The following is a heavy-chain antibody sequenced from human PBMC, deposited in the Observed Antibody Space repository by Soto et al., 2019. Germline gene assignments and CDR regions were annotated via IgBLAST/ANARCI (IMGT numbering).Heavy chain of an antibody. Sequence: SVKVSCKASGGTFSSYTISWVRQAPGQGLEWMGRIIPILGIANYAQKFQGRVTITADKSTSTAYMELSSLRSEDTAVYYCARDRIPLTTVTTGFDYWGQGTLVTVS. D-gene: IGHD4-17*01. CDR3: ARDRIPLTTVTTGFDY. J-gene: IGHJ4*02. CDR2: IIPILGIA. CDR1: GGTFSSYT. V-gene: IGHV1-69*04.